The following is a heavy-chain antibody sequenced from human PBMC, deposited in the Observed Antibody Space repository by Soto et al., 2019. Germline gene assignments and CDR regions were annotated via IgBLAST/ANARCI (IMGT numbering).Heavy chain of an antibody. J-gene: IGHJ3*02. CDR1: GGSISSYY. CDR2: IYYSGST. CDR3: AGGEITFGGVIVSDAFDI. Sequence: SETLSLTCTVSGGSISSYYWSWIRQPPGKGLEWIGYIYYSGSTNYNPSLKSRVTISVDTSKNQFSLKLSSVTAADTAVYYCAGGEITFGGVIVSDAFDIWGQRTMVTVSS. V-gene: IGHV4-59*01. D-gene: IGHD3-16*02.